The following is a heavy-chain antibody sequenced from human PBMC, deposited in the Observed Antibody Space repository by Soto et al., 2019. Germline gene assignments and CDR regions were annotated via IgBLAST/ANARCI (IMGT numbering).Heavy chain of an antibody. D-gene: IGHD1-26*01. J-gene: IGHJ4*02. CDR3: ASDLYSGTSDY. V-gene: IGHV3-7*05. Sequence: EVQLVESGGGLVQPGGSLRLSCAASGFSFSTYWMNWVRQAPEKGLEWVANIDHDGGTRGYVASVKGRFTISRDNAKNSLYLQMNSLGVDDTALYYCASDLYSGTSDYWGQGTLVTVSS. CDR2: IDHDGGTR. CDR1: GFSFSTYW.